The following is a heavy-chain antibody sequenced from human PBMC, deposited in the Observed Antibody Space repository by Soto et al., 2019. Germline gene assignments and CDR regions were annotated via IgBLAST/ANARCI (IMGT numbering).Heavy chain of an antibody. Sequence: SETLSLTCAVYGGSFSGYYWSWIRQPPGKGLEWIGEINHSGSTYYNPSLKSRVTISVDRSKNQFSLKLSSVTAADTAVYYCARRRGFPYYYGMDVWGQGTTVTVSS. D-gene: IGHD5-12*01. V-gene: IGHV4-34*01. J-gene: IGHJ6*02. CDR2: INHSGST. CDR1: GGSFSGYY. CDR3: ARRRGFPYYYGMDV.